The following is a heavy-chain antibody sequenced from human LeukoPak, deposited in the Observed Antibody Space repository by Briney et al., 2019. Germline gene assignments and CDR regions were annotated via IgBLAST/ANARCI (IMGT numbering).Heavy chain of an antibody. J-gene: IGHJ3*02. CDR1: GYTFTTCA. CDR3: ERDMGRLKIQTPPDAFDI. CDR2: INTNTGNP. V-gene: IGHV7-4-1*02. D-gene: IGHD1-26*01. Sequence: GASVKVSCKASGYTFTTCAMNWVRQAPGQGLEWMGWINTNTGNPTYAQGFTGRFVFSLDTSVSTAYLQIRSLKAEDTAIYYCERDMGRLKIQTPPDAFDIWGQGTMVTVSS.